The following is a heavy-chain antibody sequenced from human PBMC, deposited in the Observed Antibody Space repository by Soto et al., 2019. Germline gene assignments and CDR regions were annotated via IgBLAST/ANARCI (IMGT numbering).Heavy chain of an antibody. CDR1: GFSFSSIGEG. CDR2: IYWDDDK. V-gene: IGHV2-5*02. Sequence: QITLKESGPTLVKPTQTLTLTCTFPGFSFSSIGEGVGWIRQPPGKALEWLALIYWDDDKRYSPSLKSRLTIPKEISKCQVVDTLTNSDPEDTAPYYCIQSRSGGDFFKSESSALCYGSDISCQG. D-gene: IGHD2-21*02. J-gene: IGHJ3*02. CDR3: IQSRSGGDFFKSESSALCYGSDI.